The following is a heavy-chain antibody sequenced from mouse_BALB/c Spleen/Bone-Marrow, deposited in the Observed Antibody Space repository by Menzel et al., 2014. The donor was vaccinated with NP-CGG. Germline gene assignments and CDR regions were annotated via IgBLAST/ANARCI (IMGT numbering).Heavy chain of an antibody. D-gene: IGHD2-4*01. CDR3: ARGRICYDYDVGDY. J-gene: IGHJ2*01. Sequence: EVMLVESGGGLVKPGGSLKLSCAASGFTFSDYYMYWVRQTPEKRLEWVATISDGGSYTYYPDSVKGRFTISRDNAKNNLYLQMSSLKSEDTAMYYCARGRICYDYDVGDYWGQGTTLTVSS. V-gene: IGHV5-4*02. CDR1: GFTFSDYY. CDR2: ISDGGSYT.